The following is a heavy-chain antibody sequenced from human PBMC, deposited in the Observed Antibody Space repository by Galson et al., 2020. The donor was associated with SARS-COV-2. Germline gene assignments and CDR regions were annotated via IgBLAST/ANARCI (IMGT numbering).Heavy chain of an antibody. CDR1: GDSINNNNYY. CDR3: ARGGALIAAATVDS. Sequence: SETLSLTCTVSGDSINNNNYYWSWIRQPAGKRLEWIGLTYTSGNTNYSPSLKSRVTISVDTSKNQFSLKLSSVTAADTAVYYCARGGALIAAATVDSGGQGTLVTVSS. CDR2: TYTSGNT. D-gene: IGHD6-25*01. V-gene: IGHV4-61*02. J-gene: IGHJ4*02.